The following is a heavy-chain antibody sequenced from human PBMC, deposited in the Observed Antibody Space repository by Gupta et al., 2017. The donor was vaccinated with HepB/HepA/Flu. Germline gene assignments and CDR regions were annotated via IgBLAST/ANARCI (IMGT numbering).Heavy chain of an antibody. Sequence: QLQLQESGPGLVKPSETLSLTCIVSGGSICSSIYYWGWIRQPPGKGLEWIGSINYSGTTYHNTSLKSRVTMSVDTSKNQFSLRLTSVAATETAVYHCARQLHEDNSLYYYYMDVWGKGTTVTVSS. CDR2: INYSGTT. V-gene: IGHV4-39*01. J-gene: IGHJ6*03. D-gene: IGHD2/OR15-2a*01. CDR1: GGSICSSIYY. CDR3: ARQLHEDNSLYYYYMDV.